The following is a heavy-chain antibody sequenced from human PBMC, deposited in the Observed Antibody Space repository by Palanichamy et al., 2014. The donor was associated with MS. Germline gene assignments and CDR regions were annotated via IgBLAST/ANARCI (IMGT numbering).Heavy chain of an antibody. Sequence: EVQLLESGGGLVQPGESLRLSCAASGFTFNNYGMSWVRQAPGKGLEWVSSISGSGDGTYYADSVKGRFTISRDHSKNTMYLQMNSLRAKDTAIYYCAKTGIHCGSSHYWGQGTLVAVSS. CDR1: GFTFNNYG. V-gene: IGHV3-23*01. J-gene: IGHJ4*02. D-gene: IGHD6-6*01. CDR2: ISGSGDGT. CDR3: AKTGIHCGSSHY.